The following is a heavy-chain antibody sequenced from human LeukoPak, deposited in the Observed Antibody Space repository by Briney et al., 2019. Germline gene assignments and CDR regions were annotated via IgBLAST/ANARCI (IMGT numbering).Heavy chain of an antibody. CDR1: GFTFWTSA. J-gene: IGHJ5*02. Sequence: PGGSLRLSCAASGFTFWTSAMNWVRQAPGKGLEWVSTITGTTYITYYADSVKGRFTISRDDSKNTLFLQMNSLRAEDTALYYCAKGGTTFDPWGQGTLVTVSS. D-gene: IGHD1-1*01. CDR3: AKGGTTFDP. V-gene: IGHV3-23*01. CDR2: ITGTTYIT.